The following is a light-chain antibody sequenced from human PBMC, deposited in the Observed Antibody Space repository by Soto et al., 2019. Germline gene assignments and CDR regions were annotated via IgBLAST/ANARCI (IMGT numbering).Light chain of an antibody. CDR3: ETWDSNTRV. V-gene: IGLV4-60*03. J-gene: IGLJ2*01. CDR2: LEGSGSY. CDR1: SGHSSYI. Sequence: QSVLTQSSSASASLGSSVKLTCTLSSGHSSYIIAWHQQQPGKAPRYLMKLEGSGSYNKGSGVPDRFSGSSSGADRYLTISSLHSEDEADYSCETWDSNTRVFGGGTKLTVL.